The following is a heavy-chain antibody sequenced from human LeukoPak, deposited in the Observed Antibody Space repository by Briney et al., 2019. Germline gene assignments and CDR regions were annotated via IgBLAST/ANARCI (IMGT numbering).Heavy chain of an antibody. CDR1: GFSFSSYS. J-gene: IGHJ4*02. CDR3: ARDYYDSSGYYFSAY. V-gene: IGHV3-48*04. D-gene: IGHD3-22*01. Sequence: PGGSLRLSCAASGFSFSSYSMNWVRQAPGKGLEWVSYISSSSTTIYYADSVKGRFTISRDNAKNSLYLQMNSLRVEDTAVYYCARDYYDSSGYYFSAYWGQGTLVTVSS. CDR2: ISSSSTTI.